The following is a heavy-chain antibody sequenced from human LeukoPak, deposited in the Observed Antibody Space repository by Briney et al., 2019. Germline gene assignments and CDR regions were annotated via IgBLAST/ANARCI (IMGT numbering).Heavy chain of an antibody. CDR2: IYHSGST. V-gene: IGHV4-38-2*02. Sequence: PSETLSLTCTVSGYSISSGYYWGWIRQPPGKGLEWIGSIYHSGSTYYNPSLKSRVTISVDTSKNQFSLKLSSVTAADTAVYYCARDDPWIQLWSYDYWGQGTLVTVSS. J-gene: IGHJ4*02. D-gene: IGHD5-18*01. CDR1: GYSISSGYY. CDR3: ARDDPWIQLWSYDY.